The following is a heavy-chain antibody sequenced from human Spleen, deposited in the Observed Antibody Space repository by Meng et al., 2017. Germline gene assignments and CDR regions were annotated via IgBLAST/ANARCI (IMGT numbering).Heavy chain of an antibody. D-gene: IGHD3-16*02. CDR2: ISGDNT. CDR3: AKDLYDYVWGSYRLDY. CDR1: GFTVSSNE. V-gene: IGHV3-38-3*01. Sequence: GESLKISCAASGFTVSSNEMSWVRQAPGKGLEWVSSISGDNTYFADSGKGRFTISRDNSKNTLYLQMNSLRAEDTAVYYCAKDLYDYVWGSYRLDYWGQGTLVTVSS. J-gene: IGHJ4*02.